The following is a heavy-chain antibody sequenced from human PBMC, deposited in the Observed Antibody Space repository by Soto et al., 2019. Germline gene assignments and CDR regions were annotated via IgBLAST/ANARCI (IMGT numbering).Heavy chain of an antibody. CDR2: ISGSGGST. CDR1: GFTFSSYA. J-gene: IGHJ4*02. V-gene: IGHV3-23*01. D-gene: IGHD3-10*01. CDR3: AKDAWSYYNAPEVY. Sequence: EVPLLESGGGLVQPGGSLRLSCAASGFTFSSYAMSWVRQAPGKGLEWVSAISGSGGSTYYADSVKGRFTISRDNSKNTRYLQMNSLRAADTAVYYCAKDAWSYYNAPEVYWGQGTLVTVSS.